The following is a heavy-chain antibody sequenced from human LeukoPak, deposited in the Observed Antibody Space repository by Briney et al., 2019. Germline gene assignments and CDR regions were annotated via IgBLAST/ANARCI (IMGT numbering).Heavy chain of an antibody. Sequence: ASVKVSCKAFGYTFISYYMHWVRQAPGQGLEWMGRINPSGGSANYAQKFQGRVTMTRDTSTSTVFMELSSLRSGDTAVYYCARVPPGDYGMDVWGQGTTVTVSS. CDR3: ARVPPGDYGMDV. J-gene: IGHJ6*02. CDR1: GYTFISYY. CDR2: INPSGGSA. V-gene: IGHV1-46*01.